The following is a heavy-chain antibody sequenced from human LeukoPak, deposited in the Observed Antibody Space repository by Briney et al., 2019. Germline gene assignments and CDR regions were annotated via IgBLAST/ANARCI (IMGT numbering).Heavy chain of an antibody. CDR1: GFTFSSYS. Sequence: GGSLRLSCAASGFTFSSYSMNWVRQAPGKGLEWVSSISSSSSYIYYADSVKGRFTISRDNAKNSLYLQMNSLRAEDTAVYYCARDRIGDLGAFDIWGQGTMVTVSS. V-gene: IGHV3-21*01. D-gene: IGHD3-16*01. CDR3: ARDRIGDLGAFDI. J-gene: IGHJ3*02. CDR2: ISSSSSYI.